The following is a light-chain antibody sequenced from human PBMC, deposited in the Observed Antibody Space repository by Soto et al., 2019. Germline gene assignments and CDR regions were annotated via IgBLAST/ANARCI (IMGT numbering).Light chain of an antibody. CDR1: SGHSSYA. CDR3: QTWGTGPWV. J-gene: IGLJ3*02. Sequence: QSVPTQSPSASASLGASVKLTCTLSSGHSSYAIAWHQQQPEKGPRYLMKLNSDGSHSKGDGIPDRFSGSSSGAERYLTISSLQSEDEADYYCQTWGTGPWVFGGGTKLTVL. V-gene: IGLV4-69*01. CDR2: LNSDGSH.